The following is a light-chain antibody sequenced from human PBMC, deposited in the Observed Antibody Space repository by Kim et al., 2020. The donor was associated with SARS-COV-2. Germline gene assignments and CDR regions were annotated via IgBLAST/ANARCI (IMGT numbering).Light chain of an antibody. CDR1: NLGSKS. Sequence: SYELTQPPSVSVAPGQTAKITCGGDNLGSKSVHWYQQKPGQAPVVVIYYDSDRPSGIPERFSGSNSGDTATLTISRVEAGDEADYYCHVRDSDYDHVVFGGGTQLTVL. CDR2: YDS. CDR3: HVRDSDYDHVV. J-gene: IGLJ2*01. V-gene: IGLV3-21*04.